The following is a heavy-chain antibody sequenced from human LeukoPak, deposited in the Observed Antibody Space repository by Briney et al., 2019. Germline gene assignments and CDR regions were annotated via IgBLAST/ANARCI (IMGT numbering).Heavy chain of an antibody. CDR3: ARVSCLIAAAGTIDY. CDR2: ISSSGSTI. V-gene: IGHV3-48*03. D-gene: IGHD6-13*01. CDR1: GFTFSSYE. Sequence: GGSLRPSCAASGFTFSSYEMNWVRQAPGKGLEWVSYISSSGSTIYYADSVKGRFTISRDNAKNSLYLQMNSLRAEDTAVYYCARVSCLIAAAGTIDYWGQGTLVTVSS. J-gene: IGHJ4*02.